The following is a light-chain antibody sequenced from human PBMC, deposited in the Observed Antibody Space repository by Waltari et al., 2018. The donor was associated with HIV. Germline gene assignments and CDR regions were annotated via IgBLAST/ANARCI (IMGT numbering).Light chain of an antibody. V-gene: IGLV2-14*01. CDR3: TSYISSSTPV. CDR1: TNHYHS. J-gene: IGLJ3*02. CDR2: EVS. Sequence: QSALTQPASGSGSPGQSTTIPSTGTTNHYHSVSWYQHHPGKAPTVIIYEVSNRPAGVSNRFSGSKSGYTASLTISGLQAEDEADYFCTSYISSSTPVFGGGTKVTVL.